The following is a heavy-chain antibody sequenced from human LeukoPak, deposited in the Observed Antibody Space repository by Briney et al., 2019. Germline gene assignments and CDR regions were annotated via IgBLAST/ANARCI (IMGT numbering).Heavy chain of an antibody. D-gene: IGHD4-17*01. Sequence: PGRSLRLSCAASGFTLSSHAMHWVRQAPGKGLEWVSAVNNRGVTYYPGSVKGRFTTSRDNSKNTLYLQMSSLRVEDTAIYFCAKERQTGDYFTSDSWGQGTLVTVSS. V-gene: IGHV3-23*01. CDR1: GFTLSSHA. J-gene: IGHJ4*02. CDR3: AKERQTGDYFTSDS. CDR2: VNNRGVT.